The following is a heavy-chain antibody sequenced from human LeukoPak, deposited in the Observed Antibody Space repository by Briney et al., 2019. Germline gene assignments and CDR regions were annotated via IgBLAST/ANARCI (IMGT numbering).Heavy chain of an antibody. CDR2: IDSGGGST. J-gene: IGHJ4*02. CDR3: ARDVGPIHFDY. Sequence: GGSLRLSCVASGFPFSSYWMTWVRQAPGKGLEWVATIDSGGGSTHYADSVKGRFTISRDSSKNTLYLQMNSLRAEDTAVYYCARDVGPIHFDYWGQGTLVTVSS. D-gene: IGHD1-26*01. CDR1: GFPFSSYW. V-gene: IGHV3-23*01.